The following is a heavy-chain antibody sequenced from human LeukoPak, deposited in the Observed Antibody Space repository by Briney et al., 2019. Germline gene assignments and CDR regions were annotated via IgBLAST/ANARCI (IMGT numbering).Heavy chain of an antibody. CDR3: AMGVTGPLFFDY. V-gene: IGHV4-59*01. D-gene: IGHD3-16*01. J-gene: IGHJ4*02. CDR1: GGSISSYY. Sequence: PSETLSLTCTVSGGSISSYYWSWIRQPPGKGLEWIGYIYYSGSTNYNPSLKSRVTISVDTSKNQFSLKLSCVTAADTAVYYCAMGVTGPLFFDYWGQGTLVTVSS. CDR2: IYYSGST.